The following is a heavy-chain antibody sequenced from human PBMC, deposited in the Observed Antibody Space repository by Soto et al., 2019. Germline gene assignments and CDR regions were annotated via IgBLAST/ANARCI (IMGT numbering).Heavy chain of an antibody. CDR3: PRGVGGARTYFDS. CDR2: INAGNGNT. Sequence: QVQLVQSGAEEKKPGASVKVSCKASGYTFTSYGMHWVRQAPGQRLEWMGWINAGNGNTKYSQKFQGRVTITRDTSASTGYMELSSLRPEDTAVYYCPRGVGGARTYFDSWGQGPLVTVSS. CDR1: GYTFTSYG. D-gene: IGHD2-15*01. V-gene: IGHV1-3*05. J-gene: IGHJ4*02.